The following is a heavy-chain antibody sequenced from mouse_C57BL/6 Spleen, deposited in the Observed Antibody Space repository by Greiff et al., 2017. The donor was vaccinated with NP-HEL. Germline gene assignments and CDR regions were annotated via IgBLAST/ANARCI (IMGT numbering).Heavy chain of an antibody. CDR3: ARESSGRFDY. Sequence: EVKLVESEGGLVQPGSSMKLSCTASGFTFSDYYMAWVRQVPEKGLEWVANINYDGSSTYYLDSLKSRFIISRDNAKNILYLQMSSLKSEDTATYYCARESSGRFDYWGQGTTLTVSS. CDR1: GFTFSDYY. J-gene: IGHJ2*01. CDR2: INYDGSST. D-gene: IGHD3-2*02. V-gene: IGHV5-16*01.